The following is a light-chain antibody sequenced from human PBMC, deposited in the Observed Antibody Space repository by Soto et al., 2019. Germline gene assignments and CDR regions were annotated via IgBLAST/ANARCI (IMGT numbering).Light chain of an antibody. V-gene: IGKV1-12*01. Sequence: DIQMTQFPSSVSASIGDRVTITCRASQSFSSWLAWYQQKPGQAPKLLISAASTLQSGVPSRFSGSGSGTEFTLTISSLQPEDFATYYCLQSNIFPWTFDQGTRVDVK. CDR3: LQSNIFPWT. CDR1: QSFSSW. J-gene: IGKJ1*01. CDR2: AAS.